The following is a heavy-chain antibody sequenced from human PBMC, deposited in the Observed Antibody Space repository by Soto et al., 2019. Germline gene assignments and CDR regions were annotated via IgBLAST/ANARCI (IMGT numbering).Heavy chain of an antibody. D-gene: IGHD6-13*01. CDR2: IVPLFGTT. Sequence: QVQLVQSGAEVKKPGSSVKVSCKASGGNFTSYAISWVRQAPGQALEFMGGIVPLFGTTNYAHKFRGRVTVTADESPRTVYMEMSSLRSEATAVYYCAKASGRSWYNWFDPWGQGTLVTVAT. CDR1: GGNFTSYA. V-gene: IGHV1-69*01. CDR3: AKASGRSWYNWFDP. J-gene: IGHJ5*02.